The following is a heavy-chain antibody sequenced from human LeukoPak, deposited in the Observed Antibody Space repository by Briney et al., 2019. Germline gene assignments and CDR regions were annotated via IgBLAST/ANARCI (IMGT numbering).Heavy chain of an antibody. CDR1: GYTFTSYD. CDR2: MNPNSGNT. CDR3: ARGTYSYGKNWFDF. Sequence: ASVKVSCKASGYTFTSYDINWVRQATGQGLEWMGRMNPNSGNTGYAQKFQGRVTITRNTSISTAYLQWSSLKASDTAMYYCARGTYSYGKNWFDFWGQGTLVTVSS. V-gene: IGHV1-8*03. D-gene: IGHD5-18*01. J-gene: IGHJ4*02.